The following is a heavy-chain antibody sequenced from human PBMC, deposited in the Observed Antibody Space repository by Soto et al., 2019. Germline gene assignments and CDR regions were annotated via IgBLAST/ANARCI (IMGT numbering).Heavy chain of an antibody. CDR3: ARGWGLDSSDYYYAY. CDR2: IIPIFATA. V-gene: IGHV1-69*01. Sequence: QVQLVQSGAEMKKPGSSVKVSCRASGGTFSNYAISWVRQAPGQGLEWMGGIIPIFATANYAQKFQGRVTITADEPTSTAYMELSSLRSEDTAVYYCARGWGLDSSDYYYAYWGQGTLVTVSS. D-gene: IGHD3-22*01. CDR1: GGTFSNYA. J-gene: IGHJ4*02.